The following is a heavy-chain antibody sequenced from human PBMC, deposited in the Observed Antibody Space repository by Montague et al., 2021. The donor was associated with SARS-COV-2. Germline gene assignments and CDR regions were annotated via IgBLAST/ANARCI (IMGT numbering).Heavy chain of an antibody. CDR3: ARHGKTRVAMIVVVIGYFDY. J-gene: IGHJ4*02. CDR1: GGSISSSSYY. CDR2: INSSGST. D-gene: IGHD3-22*01. Sequence: SETLSLTCTVSGGSISSSSYYWGWIRQPPGKGLEWIGSINSSGSTYYNPSLKSRVTISVDTSKNQFSLKLSSVTAADTAVYYCARHGKTRVAMIVVVIGYFDYWGQGTLVTVSS. V-gene: IGHV4-39*01.